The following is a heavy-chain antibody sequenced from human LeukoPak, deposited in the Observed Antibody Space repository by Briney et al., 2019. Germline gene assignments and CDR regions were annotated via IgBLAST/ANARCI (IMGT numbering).Heavy chain of an antibody. CDR3: ARVSGSGSYYGVVTFDI. Sequence: SETLSLTCAVSGDSISSGGYSWSWIRQPPGKGLEWIGYMYYSGSTYYTPSLKSRVTISVDTSKNQFSLKLTSVTAADTAVYYCARVSGSGSYYGVVTFDIWGQGTIVTVSS. J-gene: IGHJ3*02. CDR2: MYYSGST. D-gene: IGHD1-26*01. CDR1: GDSISSGGYS. V-gene: IGHV4-30-4*07.